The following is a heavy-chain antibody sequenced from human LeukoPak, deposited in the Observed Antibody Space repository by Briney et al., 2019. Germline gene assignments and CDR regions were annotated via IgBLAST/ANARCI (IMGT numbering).Heavy chain of an antibody. D-gene: IGHD4-23*01. CDR2: IKQEGNEK. CDR1: GFTFTTYW. CDR3: AANGGPFDF. Sequence: PGGSLRLSCAASGFTFTTYWMSWVRQAPGKGLEFVANIKQEGNEKYYVDSVKGRFTISRDNAKNSLYLQMNGLRAEDTAVYYCAANGGPFDFWGQGTLVTVSA. J-gene: IGHJ4*02. V-gene: IGHV3-7*05.